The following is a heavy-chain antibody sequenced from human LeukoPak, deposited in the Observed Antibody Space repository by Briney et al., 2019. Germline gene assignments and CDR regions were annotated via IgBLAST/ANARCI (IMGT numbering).Heavy chain of an antibody. D-gene: IGHD3-3*01. CDR3: ARDFRDSPYDFWSGPYYFDY. V-gene: IGHV3-21*01. J-gene: IGHJ4*02. CDR2: ISSSSSYI. CDR1: GFTFSSYS. Sequence: GGSLRLSCAASGFTFSSYSMNWVRQAPGKGLEWVSSISSSSSYIYYADSVKGRFTISRDNAKNSLYLQMNSLRAEGTPVNYCARDFRDSPYDFWSGPYYFDYWGQGTLVTASS.